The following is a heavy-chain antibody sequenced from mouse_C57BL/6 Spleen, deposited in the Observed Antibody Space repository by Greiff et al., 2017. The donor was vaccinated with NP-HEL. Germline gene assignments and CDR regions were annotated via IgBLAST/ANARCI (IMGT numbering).Heavy chain of an antibody. CDR1: GFTFSSYT. CDR3: ARPSGGYYWYFDV. V-gene: IGHV5-9*01. Sequence: EVMLVESGGGLVKPGGSLKLSCAASGFTFSSYTMSWVRQTPEKRLEWVATISGGGGNTYYPDSVKGRFTISRDNAKNTLYLQMSSLRSEDTALYYCARPSGGYYWYFDVWGTGTTVTVSS. CDR2: ISGGGGNT. D-gene: IGHD2-2*01. J-gene: IGHJ1*03.